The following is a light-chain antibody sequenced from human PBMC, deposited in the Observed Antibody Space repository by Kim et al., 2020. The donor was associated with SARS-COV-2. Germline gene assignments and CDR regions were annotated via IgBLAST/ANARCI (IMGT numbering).Light chain of an antibody. CDR1: HDISTD. CDR3: LQSYTYPYT. J-gene: IGKJ2*01. CDR2: TAS. V-gene: IGKV1-6*01. Sequence: SASVGDSVTITCRASHDISTDVDWYQQKPGKAPTLLIYTASDLQSGVPSRFSGEGSGTDFTLTIDSLQPEDLGTYYCLQSYTYPYTFGQGTKLEIK.